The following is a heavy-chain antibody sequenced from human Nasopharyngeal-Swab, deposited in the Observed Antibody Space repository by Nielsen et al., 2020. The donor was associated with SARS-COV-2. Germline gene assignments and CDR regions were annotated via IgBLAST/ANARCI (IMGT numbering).Heavy chain of an antibody. J-gene: IGHJ4*02. D-gene: IGHD3-10*01. CDR1: GGSISSGGYY. CDR2: IYYSGST. Sequence: SETLSITCTVSGGSISSGGYYWSWIRQHPGKGLEWIGYIYYSGSTYYNPSLKSRVTISVDTSKNQFSLKLSSVTAADTAVYYCARVGSWFGLYYFDYWGQGTLVTVSS. V-gene: IGHV4-31*03. CDR3: ARVGSWFGLYYFDY.